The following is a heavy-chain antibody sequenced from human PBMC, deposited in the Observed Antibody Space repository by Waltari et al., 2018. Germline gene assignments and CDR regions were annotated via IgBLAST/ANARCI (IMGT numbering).Heavy chain of an antibody. J-gene: IGHJ5*02. CDR2: KQETGSEK. V-gene: IGHV3-7*01. Sequence: EVQLVESGGGLVQPVGSLRLACAASGFTFRNYWMTWVRQAPGTGRVWVANKQETGSEKTYLHSVTARFNTPGDSANNSRYLQVSSVRAAHSAVYYCAKGVRQMSLADPWGQGILVTVSS. CDR3: AKGVRQMSLADP. CDR1: GFTFRNYW.